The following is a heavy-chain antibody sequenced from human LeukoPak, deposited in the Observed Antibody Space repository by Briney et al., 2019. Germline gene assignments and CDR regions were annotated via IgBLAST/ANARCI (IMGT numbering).Heavy chain of an antibody. Sequence: PSETLSLTCTVSGGSISSSSYYWGWIRQPPGKGLEWIGSIYYSGSTYYNPSLKSRVTISVDTSKNQFSLKLSSVTAADTAVYYCARQVWDSGHDLDYWGQGTLVTVSS. CDR2: IYYSGST. V-gene: IGHV4-39*01. CDR1: GGSISSSSYY. J-gene: IGHJ4*02. CDR3: ARQVWDSGHDLDY. D-gene: IGHD5-12*01.